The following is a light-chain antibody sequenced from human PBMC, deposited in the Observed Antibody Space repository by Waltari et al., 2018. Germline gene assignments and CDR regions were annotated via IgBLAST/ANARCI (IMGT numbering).Light chain of an antibody. V-gene: IGKV1-9*01. J-gene: IGKJ1*01. CDR2: AAS. Sequence: DIQLTQSPSYLSPSVGDRVTITCRASQSISSYFAWYQQKPGKAPKLLIYAASTLQSGVPSRFSGSGSGTEFTLTISSLQPEDFATYYCQQYYSYPRTFGQGTKVEIK. CDR1: QSISSY. CDR3: QQYYSYPRT.